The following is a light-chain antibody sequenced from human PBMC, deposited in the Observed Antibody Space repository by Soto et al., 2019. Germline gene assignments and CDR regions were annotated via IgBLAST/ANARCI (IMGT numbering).Light chain of an antibody. V-gene: IGLV1-47*01. CDR1: SSQKGNYY. CDR3: AAWDDSLHNCV. Sequence: QSVLTQSPPASWTPGQRGTISFSGSSSQKGNYYVYLYRQLPGTAPKLLFYRDSQRPSGVPDRFSGSKSGTSASLAISGLRSKDEADYYCAAWDDSLHNCVFGTGTKVTV. J-gene: IGLJ1*01. CDR2: RDS.